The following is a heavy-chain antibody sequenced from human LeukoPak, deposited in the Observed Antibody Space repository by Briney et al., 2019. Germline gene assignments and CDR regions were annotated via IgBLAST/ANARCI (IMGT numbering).Heavy chain of an antibody. Sequence: PGGSLRLSCAASGFTFSSYSMNWVRQAPGKGLEWVSSISSSSSYICYADSVKGRFTISRDNAKNSLYLQMNSLRAEDTAVYYCARAGGSYRDYYYYYMDVWGKGTTVTVSS. V-gene: IGHV3-21*01. D-gene: IGHD1-26*01. CDR1: GFTFSSYS. J-gene: IGHJ6*03. CDR2: ISSSSSYI. CDR3: ARAGGSYRDYYYYYMDV.